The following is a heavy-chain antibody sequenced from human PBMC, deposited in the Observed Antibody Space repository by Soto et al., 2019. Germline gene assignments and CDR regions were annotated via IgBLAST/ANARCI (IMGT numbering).Heavy chain of an antibody. J-gene: IGHJ3*02. V-gene: IGHV4-61*01. D-gene: IGHD3-22*01. CDR3: ARAGGITMIVVALSDTFDI. CDR2: IYYSGST. CDR1: GGSVSSGSYH. Sequence: TSETLSLTCTVSGGSVSSGSYHWSWIRQPPGKGLEWIGYIYYSGSTNYNPSLKSRVTISVDTSKDQFSLKLSSVTAADTAVYYCARAGGITMIVVALSDTFDIWGQGTMVTVSS.